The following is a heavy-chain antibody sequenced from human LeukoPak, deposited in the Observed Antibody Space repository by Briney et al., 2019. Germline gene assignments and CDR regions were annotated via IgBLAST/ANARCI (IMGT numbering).Heavy chain of an antibody. D-gene: IGHD3-3*01. J-gene: IGHJ4*02. V-gene: IGHV1-8*01. CDR3: ARGGSPIFGVVTYDY. Sequence: ASVKVSCKASGYTFTSYDINWVRQATGQGLEWMGWMNPNSGNTGYAQKFQGRVTMTRNTSISTADMELSSLRSEDTAVYYCARGGSPIFGVVTYDYWGQGTLVTVSS. CDR2: MNPNSGNT. CDR1: GYTFTSYD.